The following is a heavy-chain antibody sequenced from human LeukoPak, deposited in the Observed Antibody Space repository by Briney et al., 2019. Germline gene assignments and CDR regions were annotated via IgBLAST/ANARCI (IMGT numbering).Heavy chain of an antibody. Sequence: ASVKVSCKASGYTFTGYYMHWVRQAPGQGLEWMGWISAYNGNTNYAQKLQGRVTMTTDTSTSTAYMELRSLRSDDTAVYYCARDRAGDYYDSSTLDYWGQGTLVTVSS. CDR2: ISAYNGNT. CDR1: GYTFTGYY. V-gene: IGHV1-18*04. D-gene: IGHD3-22*01. J-gene: IGHJ4*02. CDR3: ARDRAGDYYDSSTLDY.